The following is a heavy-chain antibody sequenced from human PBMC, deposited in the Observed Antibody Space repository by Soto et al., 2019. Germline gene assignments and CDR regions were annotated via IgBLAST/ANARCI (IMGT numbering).Heavy chain of an antibody. D-gene: IGHD3-22*01. CDR3: AKVHRTASYYDPGGFDS. V-gene: IGHV3-23*01. CDR2: ISGSGVTT. CDR1: GFTFSTYA. Sequence: GGSLRLSCAASGFTFSTYAMSWVRQAPGKGLEWVSSISGSGVTTYYADSVKGRFTISRDKSKHTLYLQMNSLRAEDTAVYYCAKVHRTASYYDPGGFDSRGQGTLVIVSS. J-gene: IGHJ4*02.